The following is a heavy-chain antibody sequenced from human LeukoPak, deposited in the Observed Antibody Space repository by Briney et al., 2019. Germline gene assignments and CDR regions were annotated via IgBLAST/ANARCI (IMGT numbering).Heavy chain of an antibody. D-gene: IGHD5-12*01. CDR2: IKQDGSEK. CDR3: ARDEWGPTIVATSYLDY. Sequence: GGSLRLSCAASGFTFSSYWMSWVRQAPGKGLEWVANIKQDGSEKYYVDSVKGRFTISRDNAKNSLYLQMNSLRAEDTAVYYCARDEWGPTIVATSYLDYWGQGTLVTVSS. V-gene: IGHV3-7*01. J-gene: IGHJ4*02. CDR1: GFTFSSYW.